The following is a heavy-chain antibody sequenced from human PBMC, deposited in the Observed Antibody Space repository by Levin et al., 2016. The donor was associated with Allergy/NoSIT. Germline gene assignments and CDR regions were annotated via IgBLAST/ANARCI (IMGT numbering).Heavy chain of an antibody. CDR2: ISTYNGDT. Sequence: ASVKVSCKASGYTFTSYGISWVRQAPGQGLEWMGWISTYNGDTNYAQKFQGRVTMTTDTSASIAYMELRSLRSGDTAVYYCARDALGYCSGGSCYDFDPWGQGTLVTVSS. CDR3: ARDALGYCSGGSCYDFDP. CDR1: GYTFTSYG. J-gene: IGHJ5*02. V-gene: IGHV1-18*04. D-gene: IGHD2-15*01.